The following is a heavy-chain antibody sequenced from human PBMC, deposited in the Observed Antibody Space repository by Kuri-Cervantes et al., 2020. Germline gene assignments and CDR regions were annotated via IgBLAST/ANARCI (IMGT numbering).Heavy chain of an antibody. J-gene: IGHJ4*02. Sequence: GESMKISCAASGFTFDDYTMHWVRQAPGKGLEWVSLISWDGGSTYYADSVKGRFTISRDNSKKTLYLQMTSLTTEDTAVYYCARVSESYYYFDYWGQGSLVTVSS. CDR1: GFTFDDYT. D-gene: IGHD1-26*01. CDR2: ISWDGGST. V-gene: IGHV3-43*01. CDR3: ARVSESYYYFDY.